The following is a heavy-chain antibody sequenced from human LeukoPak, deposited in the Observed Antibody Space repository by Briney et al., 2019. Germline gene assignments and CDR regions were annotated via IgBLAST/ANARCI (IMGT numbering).Heavy chain of an antibody. D-gene: IGHD3-22*01. CDR1: GFTFSSYG. Sequence: PGRSLRLSCAASGFTFSSYGMHWVRQAPGKGLEWVAVISYDGSNKYYIDSVKGRFTISRDNSQNTLYLQMNSLRAEDTAVYYCATHNYESSGYLSPDYWGQGTLVTVSS. CDR3: ATHNYESSGYLSPDY. CDR2: ISYDGSNK. J-gene: IGHJ4*02. V-gene: IGHV3-30*03.